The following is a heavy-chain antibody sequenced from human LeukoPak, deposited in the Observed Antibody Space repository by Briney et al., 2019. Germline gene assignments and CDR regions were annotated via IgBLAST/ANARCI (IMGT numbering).Heavy chain of an antibody. CDR2: INPSGGST. Sequence: ASVKVSCKASGYTFTSYYMHWVRQAPGQGLEWMGLINPSGGSTSYAQKFQGRVTMTRDTSTSTVYMELSSLRSEDTAVYYCARGGHSYGFLYYYYYGMDVWGQGTTVTVSS. CDR1: GYTFTSYY. V-gene: IGHV1-46*01. CDR3: ARGGHSYGFLYYYYYGMDV. J-gene: IGHJ6*02. D-gene: IGHD5-18*01.